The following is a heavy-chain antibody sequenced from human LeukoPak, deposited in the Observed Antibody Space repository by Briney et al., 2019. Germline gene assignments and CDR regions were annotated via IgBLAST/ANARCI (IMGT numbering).Heavy chain of an antibody. D-gene: IGHD2-21*01. Sequence: GGSLRLSCEVSGLTFSNAWMHWVRQAPGQGLVWVSRINTAGSTVYADPVKGRFTISRDNAKNMVYLQMNSLRTEDTAVYYCASFRDTDNWGRGTMVTVSS. V-gene: IGHV3-74*01. CDR3: ASFRDTDN. CDR2: INTAGST. J-gene: IGHJ3*01. CDR1: GLTFSNAW.